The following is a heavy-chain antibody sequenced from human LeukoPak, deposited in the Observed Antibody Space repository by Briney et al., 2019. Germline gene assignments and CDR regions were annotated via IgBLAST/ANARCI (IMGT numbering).Heavy chain of an antibody. D-gene: IGHD2-2*01. CDR2: IYHSGST. CDR1: GYSISSGYY. V-gene: IGHV4-38-2*01. J-gene: IGHJ6*03. Sequence: KPSETLSLTCAVSGYSISSGYYWGWIRQPPGKALEWIGSIYHSGSTYYNPSLKSRVTISVDTSKNQFSLKLSSVTAADTAVYYCATIPIVVVPAAMGDYYYYYMDVWGKGTTVTVSS. CDR3: ATIPIVVVPAAMGDYYYYYMDV.